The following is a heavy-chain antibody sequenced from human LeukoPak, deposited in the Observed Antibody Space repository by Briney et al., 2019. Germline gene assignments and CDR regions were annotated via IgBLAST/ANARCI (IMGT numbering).Heavy chain of an antibody. D-gene: IGHD1-26*01. CDR2: MSYDGSKK. V-gene: IGHV3-30*18. CDR1: GSTFNTYA. Sequence: GGSLRLSCAASGSTFNTYAMHWVRQSPGKGLEWVALMSYDGSKKDYADSVKGRFTISRDNSKNTLYLEMNSLRVEDTAVYYCAKRKSGSHFWGDHHDVFDLWGQGTMVTVSS. J-gene: IGHJ3*01. CDR3: AKRKSGSHFWGDHHDVFDL.